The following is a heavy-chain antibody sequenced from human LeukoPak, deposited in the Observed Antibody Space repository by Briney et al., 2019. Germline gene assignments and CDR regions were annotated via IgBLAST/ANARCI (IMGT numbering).Heavy chain of an antibody. Sequence: PGRSLRLSCAASGFTSSDYWMHWVRQAPGKGLEWVANIKQDGSEKNYVASVKGRFTISRDNAKNSLYLQMNSLRAEDTALYYCARGRWAPFDCWGQGTPVTVSS. J-gene: IGHJ4*02. V-gene: IGHV3-7*01. CDR2: IKQDGSEK. CDR1: GFTSSDYW. D-gene: IGHD6-13*01. CDR3: ARGRWAPFDC.